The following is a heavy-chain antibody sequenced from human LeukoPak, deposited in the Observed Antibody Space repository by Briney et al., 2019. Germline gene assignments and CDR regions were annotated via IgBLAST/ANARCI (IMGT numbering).Heavy chain of an antibody. CDR1: GSTFSRYW. CDR2: INPDGSSA. D-gene: IGHD4-11*01. CDR3: ARFKVTVTSIP. J-gene: IGHJ5*02. Sequence: PGGSLRLSCAASGSTFSRYWMHWVRQAPGKGLVWVSRINPDGSSASYADSVKGRFTISRDNAKNTLYLQMNSLRAEDTAVYYCARFKVTVTSIPWGQGTLVTVSS. V-gene: IGHV3-74*01.